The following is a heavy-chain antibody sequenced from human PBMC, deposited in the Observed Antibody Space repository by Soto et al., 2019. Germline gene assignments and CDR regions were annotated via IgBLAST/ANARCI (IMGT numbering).Heavy chain of an antibody. D-gene: IGHD6-19*01. Sequence: SETLSLTCAVSGGSISSSNWWSWVRQPPGKGLEWIGEIYYTGNTYYNPSLKSRVTISVDTSKNQLTLKLSSVTAADTAVYYCARLRSGPDDGWYWAFDYWGQGTLVTVSS. V-gene: IGHV4-4*02. CDR3: ARLRSGPDDGWYWAFDY. CDR2: IYYTGNT. J-gene: IGHJ4*02. CDR1: GGSISSSNW.